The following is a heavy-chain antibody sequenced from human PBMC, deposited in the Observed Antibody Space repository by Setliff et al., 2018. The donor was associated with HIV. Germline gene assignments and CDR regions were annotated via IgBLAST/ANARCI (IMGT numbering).Heavy chain of an antibody. CDR1: GGSISNSIYY. V-gene: IGHV4-39*01. CDR3: ASRIYYYDSSRVLREEGFDP. J-gene: IGHJ5*02. Sequence: PSETLSLTCTVSGGSISNSIYYWSWIRQPPGKGLEWIGSIYSSGNTNYSPSLKGRVTISVDTPKNQFSLKLDSVTAADTAVYYCASRIYYYDSSRVLREEGFDPWGQGTLVTVSS. CDR2: IYSSGNT. D-gene: IGHD3-22*01.